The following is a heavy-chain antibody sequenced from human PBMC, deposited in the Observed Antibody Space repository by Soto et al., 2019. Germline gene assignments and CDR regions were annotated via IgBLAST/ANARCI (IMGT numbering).Heavy chain of an antibody. J-gene: IGHJ4*02. Sequence: QVRLVQSGAEVKKPGASVKVSCKASGYTFTGYYMHWVRQAPGQGLEWMGWINPNSGGTNYAQKFQGRVTMTRDTSISTAYMELSRLRSDDTAVYYCARGPYSSSWHSPFYSSGWSYWGQGTLVTVSS. CDR3: ARGPYSSSWHSPFYSSGWSY. D-gene: IGHD6-13*01. CDR1: GYTFTGYY. CDR2: INPNSGGT. V-gene: IGHV1-2*02.